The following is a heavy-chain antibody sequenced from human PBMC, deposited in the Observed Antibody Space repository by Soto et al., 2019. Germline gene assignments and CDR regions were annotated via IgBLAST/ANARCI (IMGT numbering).Heavy chain of an antibody. Sequence: QVQLQESGPGLVKPSQTLSLTCTVSGGSISSGGYYWSWIRQHPGKGLEWIGYIYYSGSTYYNPSLKSRVTISVDTSKIQFSLKLSSVTAADTAVYYCARALAVACTGMVDYWGQGTLVTVSS. CDR3: ARALAVACTGMVDY. J-gene: IGHJ4*02. D-gene: IGHD6-19*01. V-gene: IGHV4-31*03. CDR2: IYYSGST. CDR1: GGSISSGGYY.